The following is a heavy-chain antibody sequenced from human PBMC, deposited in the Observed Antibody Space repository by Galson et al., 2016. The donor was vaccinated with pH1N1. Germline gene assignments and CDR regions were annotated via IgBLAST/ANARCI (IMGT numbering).Heavy chain of an antibody. CDR3: ARARNYYGNEAFDI. V-gene: IGHV1-69*06. Sequence: SVKVSCKASGVIFNSYAINWVRQAPGQGLEWMGGIIAIFNTPNYAQDFQGRVTITADKPTTTVYLELSGLTSEDTAVYYCARARNYYGNEAFDIWGQGTTVTVS. J-gene: IGHJ3*02. D-gene: IGHD3-22*01. CDR1: GVIFNSYA. CDR2: IIAIFNTP.